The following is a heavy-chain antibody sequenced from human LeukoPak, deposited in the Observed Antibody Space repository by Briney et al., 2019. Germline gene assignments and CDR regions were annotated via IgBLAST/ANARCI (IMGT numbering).Heavy chain of an antibody. CDR3: ARVGEDYVWGSYRYYFDY. CDR2: TNTNTGNP. D-gene: IGHD3-16*02. J-gene: IGHJ4*02. CDR1: GYTFTSYA. V-gene: IGHV7-4-1*02. Sequence: ASVKVSCKASGYTFTSYAMNWVRQAPGQGLEWMGWTNTNTGNPTYAQGFTGRFVFSLDTSVSTAYLQISSLKAEDTAVYYCARVGEDYVWGSYRYYFDYWGQGTLVTVSS.